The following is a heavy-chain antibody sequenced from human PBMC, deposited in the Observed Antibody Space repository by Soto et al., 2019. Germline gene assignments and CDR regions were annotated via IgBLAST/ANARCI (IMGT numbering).Heavy chain of an antibody. CDR3: AREREGGNYDYVWGSYRSNAMDV. J-gene: IGHJ6*02. Sequence: ASVKVSCKASGYTFTRYAMHWVRQAPGQRLEWMGWINAGNGNTKYSQKFQGRVTITRDTSASTAYMELSSLRSEDTAVYYCAREREGGNYDYVWGSYRSNAMDVWGQGTTVTVSS. V-gene: IGHV1-3*01. CDR1: GYTFTRYA. D-gene: IGHD3-16*02. CDR2: INAGNGNT.